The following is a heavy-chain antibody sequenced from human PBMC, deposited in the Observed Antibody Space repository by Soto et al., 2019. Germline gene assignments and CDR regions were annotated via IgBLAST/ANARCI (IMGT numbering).Heavy chain of an antibody. CDR1: GGSFSGYY. V-gene: IGHV4-34*01. J-gene: IGHJ5*02. D-gene: IGHD6-19*01. CDR2: INHSGST. CDR3: ARGSSPDPLVAVAGTGPAIQSFDH. Sequence: SETLSLTCAVYGGSFSGYYWSWIRQPPGKGLEWIGEINHSGSTNYNPSLKSRVTISVDTSKNQFSLKLSSVTAADTAVYYCARGSSPDPLVAVAGTGPAIQSFDHWGQGTLVTVSS.